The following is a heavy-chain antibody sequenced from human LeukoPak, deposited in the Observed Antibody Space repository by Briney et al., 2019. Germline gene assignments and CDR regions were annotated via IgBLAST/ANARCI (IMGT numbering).Heavy chain of an antibody. V-gene: IGHV3-30*18. CDR2: ISYDGSNK. D-gene: IGHD6-13*01. J-gene: IGHJ4*02. Sequence: GGSLRLSCEASGFTFTTYSMTWVRQAPGKGLEWVAVISYDGSNKYYADSVKGRFTISRDNSKNTLYLQMNSLRAEDTAVYYCAKDAAAGTRPYYSDYWGQGTLVTVSS. CDR1: GFTFTTYS. CDR3: AKDAAAGTRPYYSDY.